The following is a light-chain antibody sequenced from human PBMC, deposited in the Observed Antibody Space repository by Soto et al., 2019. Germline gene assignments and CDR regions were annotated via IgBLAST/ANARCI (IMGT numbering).Light chain of an antibody. Sequence: EIVLTQSPATLSLSPGERASLSCRASHSISNYLAWYQQKPGQAPRLLIYDASTRATGIPARFSGSGSGTDFTLTISSLEPEDFAVYYCQQRSNWPPRITFGHGTRLEIK. CDR2: DAS. V-gene: IGKV3-11*01. J-gene: IGKJ5*01. CDR1: HSISNY. CDR3: QQRSNWPPRIT.